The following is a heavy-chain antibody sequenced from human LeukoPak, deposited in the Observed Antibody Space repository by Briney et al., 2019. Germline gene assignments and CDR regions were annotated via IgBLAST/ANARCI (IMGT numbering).Heavy chain of an antibody. CDR3: ARLDRPIWFGESTIDY. D-gene: IGHD3-10*01. Sequence: GGSLRLSCAASGFTISSYWMSWVRQAPGKGLEWVANIKQDGSEKYYVDSVKGRFTISRDNAKNSLYLQMNSLRAEDTAVYYCARLDRPIWFGESTIDYWGQGTLVTVSS. J-gene: IGHJ4*02. V-gene: IGHV3-7*01. CDR2: IKQDGSEK. CDR1: GFTISSYW.